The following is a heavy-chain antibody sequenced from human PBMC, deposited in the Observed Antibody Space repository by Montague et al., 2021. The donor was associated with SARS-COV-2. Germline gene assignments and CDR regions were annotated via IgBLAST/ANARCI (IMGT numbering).Heavy chain of an antibody. CDR3: ARDSSSGSDWYYYYGMDV. Sequence: SLRLSWAASGFTFSSYGMHWVRQAPGKGLEWVAIIWYDGGKNYYADSVKGRFTISRDNSKNTLYLQMNTLRAGDTAVYYCARDSSSGSDWYYYYGMDVWGQGTTVTVSS. J-gene: IGHJ6*02. D-gene: IGHD6-13*01. CDR2: IWYDGGKN. V-gene: IGHV3-33*01. CDR1: GFTFSSYG.